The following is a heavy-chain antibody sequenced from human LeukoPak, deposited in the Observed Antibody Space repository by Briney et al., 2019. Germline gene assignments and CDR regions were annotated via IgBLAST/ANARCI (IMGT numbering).Heavy chain of an antibody. CDR1: GGSISSYY. V-gene: IGHV4-34*01. CDR3: ARGPFDSYAFDI. CDR2: INHSGST. D-gene: IGHD2-21*01. J-gene: IGHJ3*02. Sequence: SETLSLTCTVSGGSISSYYWSWIRQPPGKGLEWIGEINHSGSTNYNPSLKSRVTISVDTSKNQFSLKLSSVTAADTAVYYCARGPFDSYAFDIWGQGTMVTVSS.